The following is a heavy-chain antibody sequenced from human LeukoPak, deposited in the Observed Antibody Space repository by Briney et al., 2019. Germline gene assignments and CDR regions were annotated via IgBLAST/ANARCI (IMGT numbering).Heavy chain of an antibody. V-gene: IGHV4-59*08. D-gene: IGHD3-22*01. J-gene: IGHJ4*02. CDR1: GGSINNYY. CDR2: IYYTGST. CDR3: ARHQGHDFYDSSGYYSFDY. Sequence: SETLSLTCIVSGGSINNYYWSWIRQPPGKGLEWIGYIYYTGSTNYSPSLKSRVTISADTFKNQFSLKLRSVTAADTAVYFCARHQGHDFYDSSGYYSFDYWGQGTLVTVSS.